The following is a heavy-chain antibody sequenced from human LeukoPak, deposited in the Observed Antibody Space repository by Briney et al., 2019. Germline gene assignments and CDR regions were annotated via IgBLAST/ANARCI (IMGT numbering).Heavy chain of an antibody. Sequence: ASVKVSCKASGYTFTSYAIHWVRQAPGQRLEWMGWINPANGITKYSQKFQGRVTITSDTSASTAHMELSGLRSDDTAVYYCARESSRYDAFDIWGQGTMVTVSS. CDR1: GYTFTSYA. V-gene: IGHV1-3*01. J-gene: IGHJ3*02. D-gene: IGHD3-9*01. CDR3: ARESSRYDAFDI. CDR2: INPANGIT.